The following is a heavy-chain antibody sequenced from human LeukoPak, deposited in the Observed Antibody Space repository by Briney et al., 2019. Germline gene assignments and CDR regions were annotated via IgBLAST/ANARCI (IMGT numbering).Heavy chain of an antibody. CDR2: IIPIFGTA. D-gene: IGHD2-15*01. J-gene: IGHJ4*02. CDR1: GGTFSSYA. CDR3: ARAPVTSCRGAYCYPFDY. Sequence: SVKVSCKASGGTFSSYAISWVRQAPGQGLEWMGGIIPIFGTANYAQKFQGRVTITADKSTSTAYMELSSLRSEDTAVYYCARAPVTSCRGAYCYPFDYWGQGTLVTVSS. V-gene: IGHV1-69*06.